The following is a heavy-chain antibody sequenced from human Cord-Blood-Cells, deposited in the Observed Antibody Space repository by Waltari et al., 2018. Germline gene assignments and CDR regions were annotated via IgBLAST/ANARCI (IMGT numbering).Heavy chain of an antibody. D-gene: IGHD3-3*01. J-gene: IGHJ5*02. CDR3: ARGGTYYDFWSGYSDP. V-gene: IGHV3-7*01. CDR1: GFTFSSYW. CDR2: IKQDGSEK. Sequence: EVQLVESGGGLVQPGGSLRLSCAASGFTFSSYWMSWVRQAPGKGLEWVANIKQDGSEKYYVDSVKGRFTISRDNAKNSLYLQMNSLRAEDTAVYYCARGGTYYDFWSGYSDPWGQGTLVTVSS.